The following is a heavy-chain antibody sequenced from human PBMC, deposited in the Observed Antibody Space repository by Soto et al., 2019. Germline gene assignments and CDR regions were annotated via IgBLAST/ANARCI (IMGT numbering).Heavy chain of an antibody. CDR2: ISYDGSNK. J-gene: IGHJ6*02. CDR1: GFTFSSYA. D-gene: IGHD2-8*01. Sequence: WGSLRLSCAASGFTFSSYAMHCVRQAPCKGLEWVAFISYDGSNKYYADSVKGRFTISRDNSKNTLYLQMNSLRAEDTAVYYCARGIVLMVYASTMDVWGQGTTVTVSS. CDR3: ARGIVLMVYASTMDV. V-gene: IGHV3-30-3*01.